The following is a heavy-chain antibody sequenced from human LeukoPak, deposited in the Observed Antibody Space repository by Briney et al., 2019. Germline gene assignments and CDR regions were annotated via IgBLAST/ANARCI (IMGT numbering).Heavy chain of an antibody. V-gene: IGHV3-53*01. CDR1: GFTVSSNY. J-gene: IGHJ4*02. CDR2: IYSGGST. D-gene: IGHD4-17*01. Sequence: PGGSLRLSCAASGFTVSSNYMSWVRQAPGKGLEWVSVIYSGGSTYYADSVKGRFTISRDNPKNTLYLQMNSLRAEDTAVYYCARNYGDYTPYYFDYWGQGTLVTVSS. CDR3: ARNYGDYTPYYFDY.